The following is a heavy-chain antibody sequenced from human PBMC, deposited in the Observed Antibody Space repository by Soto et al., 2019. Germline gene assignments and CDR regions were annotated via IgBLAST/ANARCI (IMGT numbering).Heavy chain of an antibody. CDR2: ISSSGSTI. V-gene: IGHV3-48*03. J-gene: IGHJ6*02. Sequence: GGSLRLSCAASGFTFSSYEMNWVRQAPGKGLEWVSYISSSGSTIYCADSVKGRFTISRDNAKNSLYLQMNSLRAEDTAVYYCARDSGSYDFWSGYYPFGMDVWGQGTTVTV. CDR3: ARDSGSYDFWSGYYPFGMDV. CDR1: GFTFSSYE. D-gene: IGHD3-3*01.